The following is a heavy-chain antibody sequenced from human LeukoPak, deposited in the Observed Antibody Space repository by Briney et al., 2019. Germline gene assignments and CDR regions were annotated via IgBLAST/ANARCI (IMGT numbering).Heavy chain of an antibody. CDR2: IGGGGDKV. CDR1: GFTFKSYA. Sequence: QPGGSLRLSCAGSGFTFKSYAMTWVRQAPGKGLEWVSAIGGGGDKVFYADSVKGRFTISRDNSKQTLFLQMNSLGAAGTAVYYCAKVSSGEHTFWSDFSQDKWFDPWGLGTLVTVAS. V-gene: IGHV3-23*01. J-gene: IGHJ5*02. CDR3: AKVSSGEHTFWSDFSQDKWFDP. D-gene: IGHD3-3*01.